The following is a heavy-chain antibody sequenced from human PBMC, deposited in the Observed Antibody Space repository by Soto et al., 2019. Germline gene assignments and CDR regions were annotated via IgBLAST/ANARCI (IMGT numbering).Heavy chain of an antibody. Sequence: QVQLQQWGAGLLKPSETLSLTCAVYGGSFSGYYWNWIRQPPGKGLEWIGEISHSGSTNYNPSLKSRVTISVDTSKTQFSLKLSSVTAADTAVYYCARVSGIYYYGMDVWGQGTTVTVSS. CDR2: ISHSGST. J-gene: IGHJ6*02. D-gene: IGHD3-10*01. V-gene: IGHV4-34*01. CDR3: ARVSGIYYYGMDV. CDR1: GGSFSGYY.